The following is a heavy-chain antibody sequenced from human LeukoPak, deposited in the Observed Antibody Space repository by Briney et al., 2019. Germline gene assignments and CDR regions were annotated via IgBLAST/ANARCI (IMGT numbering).Heavy chain of an antibody. Sequence: PSETLSLTCTVSGGSISSGGYYWSWIRQPPGKGLEWIGYIYHSGSTYYNPSLKSRVTISVDTSKNQFSLKLSSVTAADTAVYYCASRRPIIAVANYWGQGTLVTVSS. D-gene: IGHD6-19*01. J-gene: IGHJ4*02. CDR3: ASRRPIIAVANY. CDR1: GGSISSGGYY. V-gene: IGHV4-30-2*01. CDR2: IYHSGST.